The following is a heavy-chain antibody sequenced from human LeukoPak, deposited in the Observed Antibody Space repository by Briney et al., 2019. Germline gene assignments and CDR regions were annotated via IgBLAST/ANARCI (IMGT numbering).Heavy chain of an antibody. CDR2: ISYDGSNK. CDR3: ARDSPDIVATIVASNYFDY. J-gene: IGHJ4*02. V-gene: IGHV3-30*04. Sequence: GGSLRLSRAASGFTFSSYAMHWVRQAPGKGLEWVAVISYDGSNKYYADSVKGRFTISRDNSKNTLYLQMNSLRAEDTAVYYCARDSPDIVATIVASNYFDYWGQGTLVTVSS. D-gene: IGHD5-12*01. CDR1: GFTFSSYA.